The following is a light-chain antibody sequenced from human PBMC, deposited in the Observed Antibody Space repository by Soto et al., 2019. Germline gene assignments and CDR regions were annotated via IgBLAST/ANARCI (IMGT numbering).Light chain of an antibody. CDR2: GNS. V-gene: IGLV1-40*01. J-gene: IGLJ1*01. CDR3: QSYDSSLSVV. CDR1: SSNIGAGYD. Sequence: QSVLTQPPSVSGGPGQRVTISCTGSSSNIGAGYDVHWYQQLPGTAPKLLSYGNSNRPSGVPDRFSGSKSGTSASLAITGLQAEDEADYYCQSYDSSLSVVFGTGTKLTVL.